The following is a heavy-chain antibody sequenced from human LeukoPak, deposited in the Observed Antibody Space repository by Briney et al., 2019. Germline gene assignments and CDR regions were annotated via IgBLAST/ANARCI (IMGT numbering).Heavy chain of an antibody. V-gene: IGHV1-2*02. CDR2: INPNSGGT. J-gene: IGHJ4*02. CDR1: GYTFTGYY. Sequence: ASVKVSCKASGYTFTGYYMHWVRQAPGQGLEWMGWINPNSGGTNYAQKFQGRVTMTRDTSISTAYMDLSRLRSDDTAVYYCAREGAYGYYAFDYWGQGTLVTVSS. D-gene: IGHD4-17*01. CDR3: AREGAYGYYAFDY.